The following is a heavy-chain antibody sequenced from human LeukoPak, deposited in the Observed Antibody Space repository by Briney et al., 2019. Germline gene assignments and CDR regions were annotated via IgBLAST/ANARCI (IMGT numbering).Heavy chain of an antibody. CDR3: AKATYYYDSRDAFDI. D-gene: IGHD3-22*01. J-gene: IGHJ3*02. V-gene: IGHV3-30*18. CDR2: ISYDGSNK. Sequence: AGGSLRLSCAASGFTFSSYGMHWVRQAPGKGLEWVAVISYDGSNKYYADSVKGRFTISRDNSKNTLYLQMNSLRAEDTAVYYCAKATYYYDSRDAFDIWGQGTMVTVSS. CDR1: GFTFSSYG.